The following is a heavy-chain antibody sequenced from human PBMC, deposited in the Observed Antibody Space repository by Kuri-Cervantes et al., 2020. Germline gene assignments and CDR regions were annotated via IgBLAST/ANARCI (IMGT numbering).Heavy chain of an antibody. Sequence: ASVKVSCKVSGYTLTELSMHWVRQAPGQGLEWMGWINPNSGGTNYAQKFQGRVTMTRDTSISTAYMELSRLRSDDTAVYYCARGGYGSGSYYYYGTDVWGQGTTVTVSS. V-gene: IGHV1-2*02. J-gene: IGHJ6*02. CDR3: ARGGYGSGSYYYYGTDV. D-gene: IGHD3-10*01. CDR1: GYTLTELS. CDR2: INPNSGGT.